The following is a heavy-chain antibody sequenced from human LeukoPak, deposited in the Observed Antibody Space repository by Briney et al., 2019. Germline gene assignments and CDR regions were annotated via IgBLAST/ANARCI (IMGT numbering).Heavy chain of an antibody. V-gene: IGHV3-11*01. CDR1: GFIFSDYY. CDR2: ISSSAATI. D-gene: IGHD5-18*01. J-gene: IGHJ4*02. CDR3: ARGIYSSGSRSFDY. Sequence: GGSLRLSCAASGFIFSDYYMSWIRQAPGKGLEWTSYISSSAATIYYADSVKGRFTISRDNAKNSVYLQMNSLRAEDTAVYYCARGIYSSGSRSFDYWGQGTLVTVSS.